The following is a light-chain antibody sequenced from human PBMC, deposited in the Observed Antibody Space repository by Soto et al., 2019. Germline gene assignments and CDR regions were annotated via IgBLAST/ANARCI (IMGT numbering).Light chain of an antibody. V-gene: IGKV3-20*01. J-gene: IGKJ1*01. CDR2: AAS. CDR1: QSVSSNY. Sequence: EIVFTPSPATLSLSPGERATLSCSASQSVSSNYLAWYQQKPGQAPRLLIFAASSRATGIPDKFSGSGSGTDFTLTISRLEPEDFAVYYCQQYGSSPRTFGQGTKVDIK. CDR3: QQYGSSPRT.